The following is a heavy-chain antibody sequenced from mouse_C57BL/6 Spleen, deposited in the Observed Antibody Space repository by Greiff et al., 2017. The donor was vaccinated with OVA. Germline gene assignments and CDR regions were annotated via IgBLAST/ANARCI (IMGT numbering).Heavy chain of an antibody. J-gene: IGHJ4*01. CDR3: ARSYGSSSYAMDY. V-gene: IGHV1-64*01. D-gene: IGHD1-1*01. CDR2: IHPNSGST. Sequence: VQLKQPGAELVKPGASVKLSCKASGYTFTSYWMHWVKQRPGQGLEWIGMIHPNSGSTNYNEKFKSKATLTVDKSSSTAYMQLSSLTSEDSAVYYCARSYGSSSYAMDYWGQGTSVTVSS. CDR1: GYTFTSYW.